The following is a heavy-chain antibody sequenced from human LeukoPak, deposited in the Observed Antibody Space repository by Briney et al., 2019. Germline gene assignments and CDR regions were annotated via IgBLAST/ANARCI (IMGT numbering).Heavy chain of an antibody. CDR3: AKDRGSSTLKTTFDY. D-gene: IGHD2-2*01. Sequence: PGGSLRLSCAASGFTFSSYSMNWVRQAPGEGLEWVSAISGSGGSTYYADSVKGRFTISRDNAKNSLYLQMNSLRAEDTALYYCAKDRGSSTLKTTFDYWGQGTLVTVSS. J-gene: IGHJ4*02. V-gene: IGHV3-21*04. CDR2: ISGSGGST. CDR1: GFTFSSYS.